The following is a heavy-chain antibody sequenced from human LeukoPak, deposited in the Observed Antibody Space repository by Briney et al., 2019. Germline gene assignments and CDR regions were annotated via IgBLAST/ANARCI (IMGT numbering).Heavy chain of an antibody. CDR1: GFTLSSYE. Sequence: GSLRLSCAASGFTLSSYEMNWVRQAPGKGLEWVSYISSSGSTIYYADSVKGRFTISRDNARNSLYLQMNSLRAEDTAVYYCARDDCSSISCYHNWFDPWGQGTLVTVSS. V-gene: IGHV3-48*03. CDR3: ARDDCSSISCYHNWFDP. CDR2: ISSSGSTI. D-gene: IGHD2-2*01. J-gene: IGHJ5*02.